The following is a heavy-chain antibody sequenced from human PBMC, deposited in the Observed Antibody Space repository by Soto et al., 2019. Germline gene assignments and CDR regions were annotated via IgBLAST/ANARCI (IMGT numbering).Heavy chain of an antibody. CDR1: GGSISSGGYY. CDR2: IYYSGST. D-gene: IGHD6-13*01. CDR3: ARTAIAAAASDDFYFDY. V-gene: IGHV4-31*03. Sequence: SETLSLTCTVSGGSISSGGYYWSWIRQHPGKGLEWIGYIYYSGSTYYNPSLKSRVTISVDTSKNQFSLKLSSVTAADTAVYYCARTAIAAAASDDFYFDYWGQGTLVTVSS. J-gene: IGHJ4*02.